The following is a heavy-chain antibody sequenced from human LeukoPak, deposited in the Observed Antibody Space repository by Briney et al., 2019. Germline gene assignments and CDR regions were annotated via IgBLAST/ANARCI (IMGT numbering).Heavy chain of an antibody. J-gene: IGHJ6*02. Sequence: SETLSLTCTVSGVSISSYYWSWIRQPPGKGLEWVGYIYHSGTTKYNPSLNSRVTISIDTSENQFSLKLNSVTAADTAVYYCAREGFPPKISDFWSGLGPYYYYGMDVWGQGTTVTVSS. CDR3: AREGFPPKISDFWSGLGPYYYYGMDV. CDR2: IYHSGTT. D-gene: IGHD3-3*01. CDR1: GVSISSYY. V-gene: IGHV4-59*01.